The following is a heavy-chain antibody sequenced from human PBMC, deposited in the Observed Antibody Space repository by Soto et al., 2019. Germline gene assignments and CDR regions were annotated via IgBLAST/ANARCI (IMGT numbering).Heavy chain of an antibody. D-gene: IGHD3-16*01. CDR2: IRSNADGGTA. J-gene: IGHJ4*02. V-gene: IGHV3-15*01. Sequence: GGSLRLSCAGSVFPFIDAWMSWVRQAPGKGLQWIGRIRSNADGGTADVAAPVRSRFSISRDDSTDTLYLQLNSLQLDDPAVYFCSTALRRDSALGAYWGQGTLVTVSS. CDR3: STALRRDSALGAY. CDR1: VFPFIDAW.